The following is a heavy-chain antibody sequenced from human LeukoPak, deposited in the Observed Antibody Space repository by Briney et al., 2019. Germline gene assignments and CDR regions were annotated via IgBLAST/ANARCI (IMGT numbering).Heavy chain of an antibody. Sequence: PGGSLRLSCAASGFTFSSYAMSWVRQAPGKGLEWVSAISGSGGSTYYADSVKGRFTISRDNSKNTLYLQMNSLRAEDTAVYYCAKGGRITMIVVVLDAFDIWGQGTMVTVSS. CDR3: AKGGRITMIVVVLDAFDI. D-gene: IGHD3-22*01. CDR1: GFTFSSYA. V-gene: IGHV3-23*01. CDR2: ISGSGGST. J-gene: IGHJ3*02.